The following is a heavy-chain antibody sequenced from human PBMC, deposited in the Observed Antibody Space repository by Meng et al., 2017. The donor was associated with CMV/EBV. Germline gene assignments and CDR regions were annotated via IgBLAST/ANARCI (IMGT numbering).Heavy chain of an antibody. CDR1: GFTFSSYG. D-gene: IGHD4-11*01. V-gene: IGHV3-30*02. Sequence: GGSLRLSCAASGFTFSSYGMHWVRQAPGKGLEWVAFIRYDGSNKYYADSVKGRFTISRDNSKNTLYLQMNSLRAEDTAVYYCWSAPRRCQPYSNYTYSYWGQGTLVTVSS. CDR3: WSAPRRCQPYSNYTYSY. J-gene: IGHJ4*02. CDR2: IRYDGSNK.